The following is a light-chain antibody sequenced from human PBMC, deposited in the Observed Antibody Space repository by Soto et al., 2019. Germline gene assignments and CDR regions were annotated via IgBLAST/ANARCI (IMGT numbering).Light chain of an antibody. Sequence: SYELTQPPSVSVAPGKTARITCGGNNIGSKSVHWYQQKPGQAPVLVIYYDSDRPSGIPERFSGSNSGNTATLTISRVEAGDEADSYCQVWDSSSDHHVVFGGGTKVTVL. V-gene: IGLV3-21*04. CDR1: NIGSKS. J-gene: IGLJ2*01. CDR2: YDS. CDR3: QVWDSSSDHHVV.